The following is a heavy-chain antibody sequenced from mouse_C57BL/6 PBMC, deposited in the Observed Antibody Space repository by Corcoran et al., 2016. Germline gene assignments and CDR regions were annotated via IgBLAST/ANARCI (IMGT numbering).Heavy chain of an antibody. J-gene: IGHJ3*01. V-gene: IGHV1-26*01. CDR1: GYTFTDYY. Sequence: EVQLQQSGPELVKPGASVKISCKASGYTFTDYYMNWVKQSHGKSLEWIGDINPNNGGTSYNQKFKGKATLTVDKSSSTAYMELRSLTSEDSAVYYCARRRRGFAYWGQGTLVTVSA. CDR3: ARRRRGFAY. CDR2: INPNNGGT.